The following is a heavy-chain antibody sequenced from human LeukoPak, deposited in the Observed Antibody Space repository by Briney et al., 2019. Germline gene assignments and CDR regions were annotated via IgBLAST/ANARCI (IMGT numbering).Heavy chain of an antibody. D-gene: IGHD4-23*01. J-gene: IGHJ6*02. CDR2: ISSSSSYI. V-gene: IGHV3-21*01. Sequence: GGSLRLSRAASGFTFSSYSMNWVRQAPGKGLEWVSSISSSSSYIYYADSVKGRFTISRDNAKNSLYLQMNSLRAEDTAVYYCASPTDYGGNSAHYYYYYGMDVWGQGTTVTVSS. CDR3: ASPTDYGGNSAHYYYYYGMDV. CDR1: GFTFSSYS.